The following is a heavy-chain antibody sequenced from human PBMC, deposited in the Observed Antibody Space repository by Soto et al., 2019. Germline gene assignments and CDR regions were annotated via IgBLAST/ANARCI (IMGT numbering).Heavy chain of an antibody. CDR2: INKDGGTT. Sequence: EVQLLESGGGLVQPGESLRLSCAASGSTFSDYFMNWVRQAPGKGLEWVSGINKDGGTTQNADFVRGRFTISRDNSRNTLYLQMNSVRAEDTALYYCAKDLHWYGMDVWGQGTTVTVS. CDR1: GSTFSDYF. V-gene: IGHV3-23*01. CDR3: AKDLHWYGMDV. D-gene: IGHD1-20*01. J-gene: IGHJ6*02.